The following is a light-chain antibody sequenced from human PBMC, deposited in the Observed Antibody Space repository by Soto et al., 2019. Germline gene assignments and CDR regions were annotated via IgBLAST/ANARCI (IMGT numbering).Light chain of an antibody. CDR1: TSDVGAYNH. CDR3: LSYTTSTTYV. J-gene: IGLJ1*01. Sequence: ALTQPASVTGSPGQSITISCTGTTSDVGAYNHVSWYQHHPGKAPKLMIYDVSNRPSGVSNRFSGSKSGNTASLTISGLQAEDEADYYCLSYTTSTTYVFGTGTKVTVL. V-gene: IGLV2-14*03. CDR2: DVS.